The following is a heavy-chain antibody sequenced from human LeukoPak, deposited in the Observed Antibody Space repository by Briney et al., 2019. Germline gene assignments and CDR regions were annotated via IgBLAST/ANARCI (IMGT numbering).Heavy chain of an antibody. CDR1: GFALSNYE. Sequence: PGGSLRLSCAASGFALSNYEMNWVRQAPGKGLEWVSYISRSGSIIYYADSVKGRFTISRDNAKRSLYLQMNSLRAEDTAFYYCARDLVVAAAPGAFDLWGQGTMVTVSS. J-gene: IGHJ3*01. CDR2: ISRSGSII. D-gene: IGHD2-15*01. V-gene: IGHV3-48*03. CDR3: ARDLVVAAAPGAFDL.